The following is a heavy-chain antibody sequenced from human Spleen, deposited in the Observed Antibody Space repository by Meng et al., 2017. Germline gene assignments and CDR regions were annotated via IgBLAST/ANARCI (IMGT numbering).Heavy chain of an antibody. V-gene: IGHV2-5*01. CDR3: AHTYLYYDILTGYYGGEAAPNWFDP. CDR2: IYWNDDK. CDR1: GFSLSTSGVG. Sequence: SGPTLVKPTQTLTLTCTFSGFSLSTSGVGVGWIRQPPGKALGWLALIYWNDDKRYSPSLKRRLTITKDTSKNQVVLTMTNMDPVDTATYYCAHTYLYYDILTGYYGGEAAPNWFDPWGQGTLVTVSS. D-gene: IGHD3-9*01. J-gene: IGHJ5*02.